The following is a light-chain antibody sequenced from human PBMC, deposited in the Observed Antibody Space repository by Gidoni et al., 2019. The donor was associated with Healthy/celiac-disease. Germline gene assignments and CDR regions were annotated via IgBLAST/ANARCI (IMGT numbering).Light chain of an antibody. V-gene: IGLV2-14*01. CDR2: DVS. CDR3: SSYTSSSTLV. J-gene: IGLJ2*01. Sequence: QSDLTQPASVSGSPGPSITISCTGTSSDVGGYNYVSWYQQHPGKAPKLMIYDVSNRPSGVSNRFSGSKSGNTASLTISGLQAEDEADYYCSSYTSSSTLVFGGGTKLTVL. CDR1: SSDVGGYNY.